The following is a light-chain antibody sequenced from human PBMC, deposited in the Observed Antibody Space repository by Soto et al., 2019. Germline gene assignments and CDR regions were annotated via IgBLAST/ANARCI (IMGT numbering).Light chain of an antibody. V-gene: IGLV1-47*02. CDR3: ATWDDSLL. CDR2: SNN. CDR1: SSDIGFSNY. J-gene: IGLJ2*01. Sequence: QSVLTQPASVSGSPGQSITISCTGTSSDIGFSNYVSWYQQFPGTAPKLLIYSNNQRPSGVPDRFSGSKSDTSASLAISGLQSEDEADYYCATWDDSLLFGGGTQLTVL.